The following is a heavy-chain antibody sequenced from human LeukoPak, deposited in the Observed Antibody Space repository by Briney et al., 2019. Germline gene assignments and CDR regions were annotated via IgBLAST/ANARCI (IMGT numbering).Heavy chain of an antibody. D-gene: IGHD6-25*01. CDR1: GFTFSSYA. CDR3: AKAWSYSGVWRFDC. V-gene: IGHV3-30-3*01. Sequence: GGSLRLSCAASGFTFSSYAMHWVRQAPGKGLEWVAVISYDGSNKYYADSVKGRFTISRDNSKNTLYLQMNSLRAEDTAIYYCAKAWSYSGVWRFDCWGQGTLVTVSS. J-gene: IGHJ4*02. CDR2: ISYDGSNK.